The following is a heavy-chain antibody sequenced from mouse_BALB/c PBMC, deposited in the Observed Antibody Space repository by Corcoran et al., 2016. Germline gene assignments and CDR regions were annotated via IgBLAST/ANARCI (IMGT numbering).Heavy chain of an antibody. CDR2: INHYNDGT. CDR3: ARLYPGIAKDY. CDR1: GYTFTSYV. Sequence: EVQLQQSGPELVKPGASVKMSCKASGYTFTSYVMHWVKQKPGQGLEWIGYINHYNDGTKYNEKFKGKATLTSDKSSSTAYMELSSLTSEDSAVYYCARLYPGIAKDYWGQGTSVTVSS. V-gene: IGHV1S136*01. J-gene: IGHJ4*01.